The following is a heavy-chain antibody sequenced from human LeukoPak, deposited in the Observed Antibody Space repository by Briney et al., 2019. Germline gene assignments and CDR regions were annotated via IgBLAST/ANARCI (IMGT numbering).Heavy chain of an antibody. CDR1: GGSISSYY. J-gene: IGHJ5*02. CDR3: ARGTRYSSGWFDP. D-gene: IGHD6-19*01. CDR2: INHSGST. Sequence: SETLSLTCTVPGGSISSYYWSWIRQPPGKGLEWIGEINHSGSTNYNPSLKSRVTISVDTSKNQFSLKLSSVTAADTAVYYCARGTRYSSGWFDPWGQGTLVTVSS. V-gene: IGHV4-34*01.